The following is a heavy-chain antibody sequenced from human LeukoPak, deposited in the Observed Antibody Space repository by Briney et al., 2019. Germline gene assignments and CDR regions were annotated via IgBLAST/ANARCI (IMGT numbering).Heavy chain of an antibody. CDR3: TRTMVVTPTSEFHY. Sequence: PGRSLRLSCTASGFTFGDYAMSWFRQAPGKGLEWVGFIRSKAYGGTTEYAASVKGRFTISRDDSKSIAYLQMNSLKTEDTAVYYCTRTMVVTPTSEFHYWGQGTLVTVSS. V-gene: IGHV3-49*03. CDR2: IRSKAYGGTT. J-gene: IGHJ4*02. CDR1: GFTFGDYA. D-gene: IGHD2-21*02.